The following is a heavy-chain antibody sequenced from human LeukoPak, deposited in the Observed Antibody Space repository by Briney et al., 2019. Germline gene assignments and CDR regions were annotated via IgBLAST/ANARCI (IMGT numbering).Heavy chain of an antibody. CDR3: ARVLWFGAYFDY. V-gene: IGHV4-34*01. CDR2: INHSGST. J-gene: IGHJ4*02. Sequence: PSETLSLTCAVYGGSFSGYYWSWIRQPPGKGLEWIGEINHSGSTNYNPSLKSRVTISVDTSKNQFSPKLSSVAAADTAVYYCARVLWFGAYFDYWGQGTLVTVSS. D-gene: IGHD3-10*01. CDR1: GGSFSGYY.